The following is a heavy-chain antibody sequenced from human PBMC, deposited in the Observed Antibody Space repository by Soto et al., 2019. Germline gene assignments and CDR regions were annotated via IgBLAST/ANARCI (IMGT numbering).Heavy chain of an antibody. CDR1: GFTFRNYA. Sequence: EVQLLESGGGLVQPGGSLRLSCAASGFTFRNYAMSWVRQAPGKGLEWVSAISGDGGTTYYADSVKGRFTISRDNSKNTLYLQLNSLRAEDTASYYCANDQSGSRSWPLDFDFWGQGTLVNVSP. D-gene: IGHD6-13*01. CDR2: ISGDGGTT. J-gene: IGHJ4*02. CDR3: ANDQSGSRSWPLDFDF. V-gene: IGHV3-23*01.